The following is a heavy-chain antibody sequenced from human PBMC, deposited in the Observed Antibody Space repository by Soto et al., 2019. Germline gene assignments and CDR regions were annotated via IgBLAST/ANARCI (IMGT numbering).Heavy chain of an antibody. V-gene: IGHV1-3*01. CDR1: GYTFTTYA. J-gene: IGHJ6*03. D-gene: IGHD1-26*01. CDR3: ARARGGYGAYYDSYFMDV. Sequence: QVQLVQSGAEVKKPGASVKVSCQASGYTFTTYAIHWVRQAPGQSLEWMGWIIAGNGNTKYSQEFPDRVGITSATSATTAYMEVSSYRYDASAVYYCARARGGYGAYYDSYFMDVWGPGPTVTVSS. CDR2: IIAGNGNT.